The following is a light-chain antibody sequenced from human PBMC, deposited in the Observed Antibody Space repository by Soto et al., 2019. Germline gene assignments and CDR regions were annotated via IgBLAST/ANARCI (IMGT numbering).Light chain of an antibody. CDR2: DDT. CDR3: QVWDSSSDHYV. CDR1: NIGSQS. Sequence: SSVLTQPPSVSVAPGQTARITCGGTNIGSQSVHWYQQRPGQAPVLVIYDDTDRPSGIPERFSGSDSGNTATLTINRVEAGDEADYYCQVWDSSSDHYVFGTGTKLTVL. V-gene: IGLV3-21*02. J-gene: IGLJ1*01.